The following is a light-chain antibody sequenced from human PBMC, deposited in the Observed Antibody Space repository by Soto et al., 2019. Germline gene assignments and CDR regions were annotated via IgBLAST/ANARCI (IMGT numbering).Light chain of an antibody. CDR1: QSVGSN. J-gene: IGKJ1*01. CDR3: QKFNKWPWT. CDR2: GAS. V-gene: IGKV3-15*01. Sequence: EIVMTQSIATLSVSPVEIATLSFMASQSVGSNVAWYQQKPGQAPKLLIYGASTRATGVPPRFSGSGSGTEFTLTISSLQSEDFAVYYCQKFNKWPWTFGQGTKVDIK.